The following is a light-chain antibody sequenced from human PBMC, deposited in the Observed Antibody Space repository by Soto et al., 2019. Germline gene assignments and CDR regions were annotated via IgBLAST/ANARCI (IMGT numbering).Light chain of an antibody. CDR1: SSDVGFYNY. Sequence: QSVLTQPASASGSPGQSITVSCSGTSSDVGFYNYVSWYQQHPGKAPKLMIYDVSDRPSGVSNRFSGSKSGTTASLTISGLQAEDEADYYCSSYTSSSTLVLGGGTKLTVL. V-gene: IGLV2-14*03. CDR3: SSYTSSSTLV. J-gene: IGLJ2*01. CDR2: DVS.